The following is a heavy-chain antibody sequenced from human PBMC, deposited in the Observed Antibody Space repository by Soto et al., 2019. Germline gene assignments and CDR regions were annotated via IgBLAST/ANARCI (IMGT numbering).Heavy chain of an antibody. CDR2: FYGGGSTST. CDR1: GFTCSTYT. CDR3: TDDRHPDVICSFDS. Sequence: QLLESGGNLVQPGGSLRLSCAAAGFTCSTYTMNWVRQAPGKGPEWVAGFYGGGSTSTFYADSVKGWVTLCSDNSNNMLFLQMNSQRADDTAVYYCTDDRHPDVICSFDSWGQGTLVTVSS. V-gene: IGHV3-23*01. D-gene: IGHD2-15*01. J-gene: IGHJ4*02.